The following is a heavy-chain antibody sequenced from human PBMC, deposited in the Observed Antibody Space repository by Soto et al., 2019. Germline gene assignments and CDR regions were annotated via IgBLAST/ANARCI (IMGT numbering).Heavy chain of an antibody. CDR3: ARHKGGDPDYFDY. Sequence: LGESLKISCVGSGYSFTSDWISWVRQMPGKGLEWMGRIDPSDSYINYSPSFQGHVAISADKSITTAYLQWSSLKASDTAMYYCARHKGGDPDYFDYWGQGTLVTVS. D-gene: IGHD4-17*01. CDR2: IDPSDSYI. J-gene: IGHJ4*02. V-gene: IGHV5-10-1*01. CDR1: GYSFTSDW.